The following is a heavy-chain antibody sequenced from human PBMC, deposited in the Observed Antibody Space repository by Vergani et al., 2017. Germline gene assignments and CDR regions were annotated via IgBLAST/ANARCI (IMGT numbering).Heavy chain of an antibody. CDR1: GGTFSSYA. CDR2: IIPIFGTA. CDR3: ARARYYYDSSGYYYDYFDY. Sequence: QVQLVQSGAEVKKPGSSVKVSCKASGGTFSSYAISWVRQAPGQGLEWMGGIIPIFGTANYAQKFQGRVTITADESTSTAYMELSSLRSEDTAVYYCARARYYYDSSGYYYDYFDYWGQGTLVTVSS. J-gene: IGHJ4*02. D-gene: IGHD3-22*01. V-gene: IGHV1-69*01.